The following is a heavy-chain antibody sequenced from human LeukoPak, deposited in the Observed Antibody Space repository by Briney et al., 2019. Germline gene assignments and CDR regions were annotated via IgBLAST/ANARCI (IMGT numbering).Heavy chain of an antibody. Sequence: PGGSLRLSCAASGFTFSTYSMNWVRQAPGKGLEWVSVIYSGGSTYYADSVKGRFTISRDNSKNTLYLQMNSLRAEDTAVYYCARGFDSSGYYWTFDYWGQGTLVTVSS. J-gene: IGHJ4*02. CDR3: ARGFDSSGYYWTFDY. D-gene: IGHD3-22*01. CDR1: GFTFSTYS. CDR2: IYSGGST. V-gene: IGHV3-66*01.